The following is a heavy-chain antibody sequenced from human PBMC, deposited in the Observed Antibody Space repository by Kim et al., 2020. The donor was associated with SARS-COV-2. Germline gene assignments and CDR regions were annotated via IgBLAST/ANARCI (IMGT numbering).Heavy chain of an antibody. D-gene: IGHD1-26*01. CDR1: GFTFSGSA. J-gene: IGHJ4*02. Sequence: GGSLRLSCAASGFTFSGSAMHWVRQASGKGLEWVGRIRSKANSYATAYAASVKGRFTISRDDSKNTAYLQMNSLKTEDTAVYYCTRLLMELPFYYFDYWGQGTLVTVSS. V-gene: IGHV3-73*01. CDR3: TRLLMELPFYYFDY. CDR2: IRSKANSYAT.